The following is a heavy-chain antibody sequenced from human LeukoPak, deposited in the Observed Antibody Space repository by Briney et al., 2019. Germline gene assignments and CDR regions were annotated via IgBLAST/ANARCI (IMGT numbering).Heavy chain of an antibody. D-gene: IGHD2-21*01. Sequence: PSETLSLTCTVSGGSISSYYWSWIRQPPGKGLEWIGYIYNSGSTNYNPSLKSRVTISVDTSKNQFSLKLSSVTAADTAVYYCAREQSDCYGMDVWGQGTTVTVSS. CDR2: IYNSGST. V-gene: IGHV4-59*01. CDR1: GGSISSYY. J-gene: IGHJ6*02. CDR3: AREQSDCYGMDV.